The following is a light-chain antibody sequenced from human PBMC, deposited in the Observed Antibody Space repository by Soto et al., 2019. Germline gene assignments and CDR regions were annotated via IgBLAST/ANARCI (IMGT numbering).Light chain of an antibody. V-gene: IGKV3-20*01. CDR2: DAS. CDR3: QQYGSSPPIT. CDR1: QSVSSSY. Sequence: EIVLTQSPGTLSLSPGEGATLSCRASQSVSSSYLAWYQQKPGQAPRLIIYDASSRATGIPDRFSGGGSGTDFTLSISRLEPEDFAVYYCQQYGSSPPITFGPGTKVDIK. J-gene: IGKJ3*01.